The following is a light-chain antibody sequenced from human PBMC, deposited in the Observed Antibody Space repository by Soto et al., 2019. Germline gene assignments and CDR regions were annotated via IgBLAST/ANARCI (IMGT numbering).Light chain of an antibody. V-gene: IGKV3-15*01. CDR2: YTS. Sequence: EIVMTQSPATLSVSPGERATLSCRASQSVAGNLAWYQHKPGQAPRLLISYTSTRATGIPARFSGSGSWTEFTLTISSLQSEDFAVYYCHQYNNWPPTFGQGTKVEIK. CDR1: QSVAGN. CDR3: HQYNNWPPT. J-gene: IGKJ1*01.